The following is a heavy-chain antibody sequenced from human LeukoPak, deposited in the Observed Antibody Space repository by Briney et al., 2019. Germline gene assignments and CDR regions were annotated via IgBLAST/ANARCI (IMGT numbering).Heavy chain of an antibody. Sequence: SETLSLTCAVYGGSFSGYYWSWIRQPPGKGLEWIGEINHSGSTNYNPSLRSRVTISVDTSKNQFSLKLSSVTAADMAVYYCARDRYDSSLGYWGQGTLVTVSS. CDR2: INHSGST. CDR1: GGSFSGYY. D-gene: IGHD3-22*01. CDR3: ARDRYDSSLGY. J-gene: IGHJ4*02. V-gene: IGHV4-34*01.